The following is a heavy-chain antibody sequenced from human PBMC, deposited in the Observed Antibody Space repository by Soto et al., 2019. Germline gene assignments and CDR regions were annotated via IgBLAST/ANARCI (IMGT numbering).Heavy chain of an antibody. Sequence: QITLKESGPTLLKPTQTLTLTCTFSGFSLTTRGVGVGWIRQPPGKALECLALIYWDDDKRYSPSPQSRLSISNDTSKNKVVLTLTLVDPVDTATYYCAHIPNYYQYDWFDPWGQGTLVSVSS. CDR1: GFSLTTRGVG. V-gene: IGHV2-5*02. CDR3: AHIPNYYQYDWFDP. CDR2: IYWDDDK. J-gene: IGHJ5*02. D-gene: IGHD3-16*01.